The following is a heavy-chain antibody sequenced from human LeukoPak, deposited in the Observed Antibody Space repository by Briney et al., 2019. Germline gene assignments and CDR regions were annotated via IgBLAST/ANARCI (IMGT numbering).Heavy chain of an antibody. CDR3: ATGRDCSGGSCYSVY. J-gene: IGHJ4*02. CDR1: GFTFSSYA. D-gene: IGHD2-15*01. V-gene: IGHV3-21*01. CDR2: ISSSSSYI. Sequence: GGSLGLSCAASGFTFSSYAMHWVRQAPGKGLEWVSSISSSSSYIYYADSVKGRFTISRDNAKNSLYLQMNSLRAEDTAVYYCATGRDCSGGSCYSVYWGQGTLVTVSS.